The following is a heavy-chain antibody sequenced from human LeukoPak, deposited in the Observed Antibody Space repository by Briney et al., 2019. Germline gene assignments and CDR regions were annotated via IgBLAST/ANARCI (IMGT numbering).Heavy chain of an antibody. V-gene: IGHV3-48*04. CDR2: INGGGSPI. Sequence: GGSLRLSCAASGFIFSRDSMNWVRQAPGKGLEWVAYINGGGSPIYYADSVKGRFTISRDNAKNLLSLQMNSLRAEDTAVYYCARIVVDSRGWYHFDYWGQGTLVTVSS. CDR1: GFIFSRDS. J-gene: IGHJ4*02. D-gene: IGHD6-19*01. CDR3: ARIVVDSRGWYHFDY.